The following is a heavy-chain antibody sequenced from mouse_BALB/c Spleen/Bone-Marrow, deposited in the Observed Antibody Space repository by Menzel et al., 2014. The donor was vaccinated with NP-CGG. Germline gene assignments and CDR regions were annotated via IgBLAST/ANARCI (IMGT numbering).Heavy chain of an antibody. D-gene: IGHD2-1*01. CDR2: INPSNGRT. CDR3: ARDGNYRYAMDC. J-gene: IGHJ4*01. CDR1: GFTFTSYW. Sequence: QVQLKESGAELVKPGASVKLSCMASGFTFTSYWIHWVKQRPGQGPEWIGEINPSNGRTNYNEKFKSKATLTEDKSSSTAYMQLSSLTSEDSAVYYCARDGNYRYAMDCWGQGTSVTVSS. V-gene: IGHV1S81*02.